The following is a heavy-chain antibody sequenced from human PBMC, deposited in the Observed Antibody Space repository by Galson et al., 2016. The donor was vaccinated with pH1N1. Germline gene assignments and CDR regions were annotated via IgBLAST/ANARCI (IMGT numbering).Heavy chain of an antibody. CDR1: GYTFTSNA. D-gene: IGHD2-2*01. J-gene: IGHJ6*02. Sequence: SVKVSCKASGYTFTSNAMNWVRQAPGQGLEWMGWINTNTGNPTYAQGFTGRFVFSLDTSVSMAYLQISSLKAEDTAVYYCARSYCSSTSCYGGSYYYYGIDVWGQGTTVTVSS. CDR3: ARSYCSSTSCYGGSYYYYGIDV. V-gene: IGHV7-4-1*04. CDR2: INTNTGNP.